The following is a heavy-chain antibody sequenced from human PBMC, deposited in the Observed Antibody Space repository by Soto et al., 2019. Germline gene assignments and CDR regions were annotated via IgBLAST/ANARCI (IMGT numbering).Heavy chain of an antibody. Sequence: ASVKVSCEASGYSFTGYSVHWVRQAPGQGLERMGWINPNSGGTNYAQKFQGWVTMTRDTSISTAYMELSRLRSDDTAVYYCAREISSSWSGYYYYYYGMDVWGQATTVTVSS. V-gene: IGHV1-2*04. CDR2: INPNSGGT. D-gene: IGHD6-13*01. J-gene: IGHJ6*02. CDR3: AREISSSWSGYYYYYYGMDV. CDR1: GYSFTGYS.